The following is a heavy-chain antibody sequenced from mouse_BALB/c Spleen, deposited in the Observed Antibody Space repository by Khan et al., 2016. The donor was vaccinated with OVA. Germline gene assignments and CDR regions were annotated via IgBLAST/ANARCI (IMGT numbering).Heavy chain of an antibody. J-gene: IGHJ3*01. CDR1: GYTFTTYT. Sequence: QVQLQQSGAELARPGASVKMSCKASGYTFTTYTIHWVKQRPGQGLEWIGYIIPSIDYTTYNQKFKDKATLTADKSSSTAYMQLSSLTSDDSAVYYCAKEGAYYRSDGWFAYWGQGTLVTVSA. CDR3: AKEGAYYRSDGWFAY. CDR2: IIPSIDYT. V-gene: IGHV1-4*01. D-gene: IGHD2-14*01.